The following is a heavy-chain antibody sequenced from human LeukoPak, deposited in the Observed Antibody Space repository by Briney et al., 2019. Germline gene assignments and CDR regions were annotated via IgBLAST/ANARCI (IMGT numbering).Heavy chain of an antibody. CDR3: ARDVVTMVRGASTMYNWFDT. CDR1: GFTFRTYW. Sequence: GGSLRLSCAASGFTFRTYWMHWVCQAPGKGLLWVSRINTDGSGTIYADSVKGRFTISRDNANNTLYLQMNSLRAEDTAVYYCARDVVTMVRGASTMYNWFDTWGQGNLFTVSS. D-gene: IGHD3-10*01. J-gene: IGHJ5*02. CDR2: INTDGSGT. V-gene: IGHV3-74*01.